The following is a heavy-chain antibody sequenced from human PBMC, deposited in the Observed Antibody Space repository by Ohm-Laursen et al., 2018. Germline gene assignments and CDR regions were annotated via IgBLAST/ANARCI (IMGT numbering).Heavy chain of an antibody. CDR3: ARRSITGTTEFDY. CDR1: GFTFSDYY. J-gene: IGHJ4*02. V-gene: IGHV3-11*01. CDR2: ISSSGTTK. Sequence: SLRLSCAASGFTFSDYYMSWIRQAPGKGLEWLSYISSSGTTKYCADSVKGRFTISRDNANKSLYLQMNSLRAEDTAVYYCARRSITGTTEFDYWGQGTLVTVSS. D-gene: IGHD1-7*01.